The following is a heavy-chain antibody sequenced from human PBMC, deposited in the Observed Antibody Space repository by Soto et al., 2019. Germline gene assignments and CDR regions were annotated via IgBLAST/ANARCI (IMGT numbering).Heavy chain of an antibody. CDR2: ISAYNGNT. D-gene: IGHD3-16*01. Sequence: QVQLVQSGAEVKKPGASVKVSCKASGYTFTSYGISWVRQAPGQGHEWMGWISAYNGNTNYAQKLQGRVTMTTDTAPSAAYMELRSLRSDDTALYYCARDRRGFMITFGGYQPWGQGTLVTVGS. CDR3: ARDRRGFMITFGGYQP. V-gene: IGHV1-18*01. J-gene: IGHJ5*02. CDR1: GYTFTSYG.